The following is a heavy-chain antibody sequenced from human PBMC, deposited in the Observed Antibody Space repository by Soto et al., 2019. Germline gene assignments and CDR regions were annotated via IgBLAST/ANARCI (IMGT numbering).Heavy chain of an antibody. J-gene: IGHJ4*02. CDR2: FDPEDGET. V-gene: IGHV1-24*01. Sequence: ASVKVSCKVSGYTLTELSMHWVRQAPGKGLEWMGGFDPEDGETIYAQKFQGRVTMTEDTSTDTAYMELSSLRSEDTAVYYCATIPGYSGYDRSGEDYWGQGTLVTVSS. CDR3: ATIPGYSGYDRSGEDY. D-gene: IGHD5-12*01. CDR1: GYTLTELS.